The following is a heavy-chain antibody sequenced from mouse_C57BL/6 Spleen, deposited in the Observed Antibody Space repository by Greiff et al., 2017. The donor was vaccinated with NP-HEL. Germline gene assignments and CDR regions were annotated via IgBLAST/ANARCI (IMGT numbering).Heavy chain of an antibody. CDR1: GYSITSGYY. CDR3: ASHYDYYPVDY. CDR2: ISYDGSN. J-gene: IGHJ2*01. Sequence: VQLQQSGPGLVKPSQSLSLTCSVTGYSITSGYYWNWIRQFPGNKLEWMGYISYDGSNNYNPSLKNRISITRDTSKNQFFLKLNSVTTEDTATYYCASHYDYYPVDYWGQGTTLTVSS. V-gene: IGHV3-6*01. D-gene: IGHD2-4*01.